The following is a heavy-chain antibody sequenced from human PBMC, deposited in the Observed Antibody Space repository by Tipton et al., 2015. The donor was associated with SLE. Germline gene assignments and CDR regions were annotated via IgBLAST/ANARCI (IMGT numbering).Heavy chain of an antibody. CDR1: GDSISRRNYY. D-gene: IGHD5-12*01. J-gene: IGHJ4*01. CDR3: GRTPIYSGYDHPLEY. Sequence: GLVKPSETLSLTCTVSGDSISRRNYYWGWIRQTPVKGLEWIGTIYYSGSIYYNPSLKSRVTISRDTSKNQFALRLSSVTAAETAVYYCGRTPIYSGYDHPLEYLGQGTLVIVSP. V-gene: IGHV4-39*01. CDR2: IYYSGSI.